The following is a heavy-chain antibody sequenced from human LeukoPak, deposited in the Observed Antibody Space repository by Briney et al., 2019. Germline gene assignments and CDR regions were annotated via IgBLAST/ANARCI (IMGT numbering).Heavy chain of an antibody. CDR1: GFTFSSYG. Sequence: PGRSLRLSCAASGFTFSSYGMHWVRQAPGKGLEWVAVIWYDGSNKYYADSVKGRFTISRDNSKNTLYLQMNSLRAEDTAVYYCARDSSGYSASYFDYWGQGTLVTVSS. CDR3: ARDSSGYSASYFDY. CDR2: IWYDGSNK. J-gene: IGHJ4*02. D-gene: IGHD3-22*01. V-gene: IGHV3-33*01.